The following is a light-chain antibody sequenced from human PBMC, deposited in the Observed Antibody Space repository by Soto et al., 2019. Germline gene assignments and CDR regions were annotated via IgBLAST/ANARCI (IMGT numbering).Light chain of an antibody. J-gene: IGLJ1*01. CDR1: SSDVGGYNY. Sequence: QSVLTQPASVSGSPGQSITISCTGTSSDVGGYNYVSWYQQHPGKAPKLMIYEVSNRPTGVSNRFSGSKSGNTASLTISGLKDEDEADYYCSSYTSSSTLCVFGTGTKLTVL. CDR2: EVS. V-gene: IGLV2-14*01. CDR3: SSYTSSSTLCV.